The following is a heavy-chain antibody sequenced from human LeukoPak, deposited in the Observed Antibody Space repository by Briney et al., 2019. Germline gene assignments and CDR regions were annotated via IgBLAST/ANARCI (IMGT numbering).Heavy chain of an antibody. Sequence: PGGSLRLSCVASGFTFDDYTMHWIRQAPGKGLEWVSLISWDATTTYYADSVKGRFTISRDNSKNSLYLQMDSLRTEDTAFYYCSKGHYDVLTGYLFDYWGQGTLVTVSP. CDR2: ISWDATTT. CDR3: SKGHYDVLTGYLFDY. V-gene: IGHV3-43*01. J-gene: IGHJ4*02. CDR1: GFTFDDYT. D-gene: IGHD3-9*01.